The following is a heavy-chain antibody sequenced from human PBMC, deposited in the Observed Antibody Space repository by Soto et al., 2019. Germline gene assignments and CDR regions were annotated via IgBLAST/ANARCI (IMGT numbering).Heavy chain of an antibody. CDR2: VSYDGSNK. D-gene: IGHD6-13*01. CDR1: GFTFSSYG. V-gene: IGHV3-30*18. CDR3: AKDIGSSSWYWSATLDY. J-gene: IGHJ4*02. Sequence: QVQLVESGGGVVQPGRSLRLSCAASGFTFSSYGMHWVRQAPGKGLEWVAVVSYDGSNKYYADSVKGRFTISRDNSKSMLYLQMNSLRAEDTAVYYCAKDIGSSSWYWSATLDYWGQGTLVNVSS.